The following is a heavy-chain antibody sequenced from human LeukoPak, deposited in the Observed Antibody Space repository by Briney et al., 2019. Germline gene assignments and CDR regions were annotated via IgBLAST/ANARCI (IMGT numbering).Heavy chain of an antibody. V-gene: IGHV3-30*02. CDR1: GFTSSSYG. D-gene: IGHD2-2*01. J-gene: IGHJ5*02. Sequence: GGSLRLSCAASGFTSSSYGMHWVRQAPGKGLEWVAFIRYDGSNKYYADSVKGRFTISRDNSKNTLYLQMNSLRAEDTAVYYCAKDRAPVVVVPAATLDPWGQGTLVTVSS. CDR3: AKDRAPVVVVPAATLDP. CDR2: IRYDGSNK.